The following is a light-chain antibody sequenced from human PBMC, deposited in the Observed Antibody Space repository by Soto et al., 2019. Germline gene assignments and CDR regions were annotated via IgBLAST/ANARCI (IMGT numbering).Light chain of an antibody. Sequence: EIVLTQSPGTLSLSPGERATLSCRASESVSSHYIGWYPQRPGRAPRLPIYGTASRAPDIPDRFSGDGAGADFTLTITRLEREDFAVYYCQHYCSSVNFGGGTQLEVK. CDR1: ESVSSHY. CDR3: QHYCSSVN. CDR2: GTA. V-gene: IGKV3-20*01. J-gene: IGKJ4*01.